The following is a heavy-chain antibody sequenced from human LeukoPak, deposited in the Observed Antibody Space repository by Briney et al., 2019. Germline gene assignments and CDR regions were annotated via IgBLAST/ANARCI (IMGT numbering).Heavy chain of an antibody. CDR3: ARVGGYCTNGVCQYLDY. CDR1: GFTFSSYG. J-gene: IGHJ4*02. D-gene: IGHD2-8*01. V-gene: IGHV3-33*01. CDR2: IWYDGSNK. Sequence: GGSLRLSCAASGFTFSSYGMPWVRQAPGKGLEWVAVIWYDGSNKYYADSVEGRFTISRDNSKNTLYLQMNSLRAEDTAVYYCARVGGYCTNGVCQYLDYWGQGTLVTVSS.